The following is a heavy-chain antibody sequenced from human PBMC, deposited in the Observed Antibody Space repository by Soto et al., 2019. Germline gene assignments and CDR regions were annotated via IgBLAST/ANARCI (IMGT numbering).Heavy chain of an antibody. CDR3: ARVRYCSSTSCYELDY. J-gene: IGHJ4*02. V-gene: IGHV4-30-4*01. CDR1: GGSISSGDYY. Sequence: QVQLQESGPGLVKPSQTLSLTCTVSGGSISSGDYYWSWIRQPPGKGLEWIGYIYYSGSTYYNPSLKSRVTISLDTSKNQFSLKLSSVTAADTAVYYCARVRYCSSTSCYELDYWGQGTLVTVSS. CDR2: IYYSGST. D-gene: IGHD2-2*01.